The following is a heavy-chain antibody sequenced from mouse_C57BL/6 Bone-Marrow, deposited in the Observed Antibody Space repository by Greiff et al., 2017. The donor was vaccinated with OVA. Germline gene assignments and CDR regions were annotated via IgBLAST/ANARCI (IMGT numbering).Heavy chain of an antibody. V-gene: IGHV1-64*01. CDR2: IHPNSGST. CDR1: GYTFTSYW. J-gene: IGHJ3*01. CDR3: ARTDGYYEAY. D-gene: IGHD2-3*01. Sequence: QVQLQQSGAELVKPGASVKLSCKASGYTFTSYWMHWVKQRPGQGLEWIGMIHPNSGSTNYNEKFKSKATLTVDKSSSTAYMQLSSLTSEDSAVYYCARTDGYYEAYWGQGTLVTVSA.